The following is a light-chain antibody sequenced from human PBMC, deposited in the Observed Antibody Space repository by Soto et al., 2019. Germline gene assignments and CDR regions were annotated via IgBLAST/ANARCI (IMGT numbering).Light chain of an antibody. CDR3: SSYTSSSTLEGYV. CDR1: SSDVGGYNY. Sequence: SALTQPASVYGFPGQWSSISCTGTSSDVGGYNYVSWYQQHPGKAPKLMIYDVSNRPSGVSNRFSGSKSGNTASLTISGLQAEDEADYYCSSYTSSSTLEGYVFGTGTKVTVL. V-gene: IGLV2-14*01. J-gene: IGLJ1*01. CDR2: DVS.